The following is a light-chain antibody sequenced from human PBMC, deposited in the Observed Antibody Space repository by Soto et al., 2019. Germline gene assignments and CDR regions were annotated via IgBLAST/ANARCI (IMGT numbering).Light chain of an antibody. J-gene: IGKJ1*01. CDR2: GAS. CDR3: RQYNNWPPTWT. CDR1: QSINSN. V-gene: IGKV3-15*01. Sequence: EIVMTQSPATLSVSPGERATVSCRASQSINSNLAWYQQIPGQPPRLLIYGASTRATGIPARFSGSGSGREFTLTISSLQSEDVAVYYCRQYNNWPPTWTFGQGTKVEIK.